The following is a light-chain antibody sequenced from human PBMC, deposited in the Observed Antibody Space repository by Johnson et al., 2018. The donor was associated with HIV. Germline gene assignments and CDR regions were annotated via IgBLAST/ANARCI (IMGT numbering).Light chain of an antibody. CDR3: GTWDSSLSSYV. CDR1: SSNIGNAY. V-gene: IGLV1-51*02. Sequence: QSVLTQPPSVSAAPGQKVTISCSGRSSNIGNAYVSWYQQLPGTAPKLLIYENDKRPSGIPDRFSGSKSGTSATLAITGLQTGDEADYYCGTWDSSLSSYVFGTGTKVTVL. CDR2: END. J-gene: IGLJ1*01.